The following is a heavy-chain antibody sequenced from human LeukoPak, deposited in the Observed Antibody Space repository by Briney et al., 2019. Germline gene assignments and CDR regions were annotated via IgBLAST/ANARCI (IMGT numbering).Heavy chain of an antibody. CDR2: IYYSGST. V-gene: IGHV4-31*03. J-gene: IGHJ4*02. Sequence: PSQTLSLTCTVSGGSISSSGYYWSWIRQHPGKGLEWIGYIYYSGSTYYNPSLKSRVTISVDTSKNQFSLKLSSVTAADTAVYYCARAPRHIVVVTAILGYFDYWGQGTLVTVSS. CDR1: GGSISSSGYY. D-gene: IGHD2-21*02. CDR3: ARAPRHIVVVTAILGYFDY.